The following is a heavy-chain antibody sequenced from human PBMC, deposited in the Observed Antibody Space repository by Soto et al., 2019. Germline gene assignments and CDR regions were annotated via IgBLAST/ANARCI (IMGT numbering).Heavy chain of an antibody. CDR2: ISGSGGST. CDR3: AKIMDIVVTEGFLAVDY. Sequence: EVQLLESGGGLVQPGGSLRLSCAASGFTFSSYAMSWVRQAPGKGLEWVSAISGSGGSTYYAASVKGRFTISRDNSKNTLYLQMNSLRAEDTAVYYCAKIMDIVVTEGFLAVDYWGQGTLVTVSS. CDR1: GFTFSSYA. V-gene: IGHV3-23*01. J-gene: IGHJ4*02. D-gene: IGHD5-12*01.